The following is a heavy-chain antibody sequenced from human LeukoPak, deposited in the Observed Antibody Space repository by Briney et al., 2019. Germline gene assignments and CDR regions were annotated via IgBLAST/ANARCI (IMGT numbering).Heavy chain of an antibody. CDR2: INHSGST. V-gene: IGHV4-34*01. J-gene: IGHJ4*02. CDR3: ARGRYTTLDY. D-gene: IGHD1-14*01. Sequence: SSETLSLTCAVYGGSFSGYYWSWVRQPPGKGLEWIGEINHSGSTNYNPSLKSRVTISVDTSKNQFSLKLSSVTAADTAVYYCARGRYTTLDYWGQGTLVTVSS. CDR1: GGSFSGYY.